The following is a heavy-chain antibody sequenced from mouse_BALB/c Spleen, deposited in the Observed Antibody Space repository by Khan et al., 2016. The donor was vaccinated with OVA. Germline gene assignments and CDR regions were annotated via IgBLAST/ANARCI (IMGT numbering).Heavy chain of an antibody. CDR1: GYTFTSYT. Sequence: QVQLQQSGAELARPGASVKMSCKASGYTFTSYTLHWIKLRPGQGLEWIGYINPSNGYTNYNQKFQDKATLTADKSSTTVYMQLSSLTSDDSAVYYCGRDGAYYRNDGWVAYWGQGTLVTVSA. D-gene: IGHD2-14*01. CDR3: GRDGAYYRNDGWVAY. V-gene: IGHV1-4*01. CDR2: INPSNGYT. J-gene: IGHJ3*01.